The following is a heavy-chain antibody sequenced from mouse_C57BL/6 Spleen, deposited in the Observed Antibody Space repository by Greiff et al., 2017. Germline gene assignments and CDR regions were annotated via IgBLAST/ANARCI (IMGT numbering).Heavy chain of an antibody. CDR3: ARCDCGRSFEV. D-gene: IGHD2-13*01. J-gene: IGHJ1*03. V-gene: IGHV7-3*01. CDR2: IRNKANGYTT. CDR1: GFTFTDYY. Sequence: DVQLVESGGGLVQPGGSLSLSCAASGFTFTDYYMSWVRQPPGKALEWLGFIRNKANGYTTEYSASVKGRFTISRDNSQSILYLQMNDLRAEDSATYYCARCDCGRSFEVWGTGTTVTVSS.